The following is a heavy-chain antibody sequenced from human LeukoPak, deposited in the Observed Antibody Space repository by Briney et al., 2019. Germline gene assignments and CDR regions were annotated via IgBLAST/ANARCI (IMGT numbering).Heavy chain of an antibody. Sequence: GGSLRLSCAASGFTFSSYSMNWVRRAPGKGLEWVSSISSSSSYIYYADSVKGRFTISRDNAKNSLYLQMNSLRAEDTAVYYCARGLEALYYDFWSGYNDCDYWGQGTLVTVSS. D-gene: IGHD3-3*01. J-gene: IGHJ4*02. CDR3: ARGLEALYYDFWSGYNDCDY. CDR2: ISSSSSYI. CDR1: GFTFSSYS. V-gene: IGHV3-21*01.